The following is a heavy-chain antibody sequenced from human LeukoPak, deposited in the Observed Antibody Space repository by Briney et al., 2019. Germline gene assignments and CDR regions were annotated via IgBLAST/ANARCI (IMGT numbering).Heavy chain of an antibody. D-gene: IGHD6-19*01. Sequence: SETLSLTCAVYGGSFSGYYWSWIRQPPGKGLEWIGEINHSGSTNYNPSLKSRVTISVDTSKNQFSLKLSSVTAADTAVYYCARGSGIAVAGTLVYYYYGMDVCGQGTTVTVSS. CDR1: GGSFSGYY. CDR2: INHSGST. J-gene: IGHJ6*02. V-gene: IGHV4-34*01. CDR3: ARGSGIAVAGTLVYYYYGMDV.